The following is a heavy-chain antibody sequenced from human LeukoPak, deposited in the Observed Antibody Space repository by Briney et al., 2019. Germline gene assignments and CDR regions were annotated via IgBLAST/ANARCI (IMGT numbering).Heavy chain of an antibody. V-gene: IGHV4-30-4*08. Sequence: SESLSLTCTVSGGSISSGDYYWTWIRQTPGKGLEWIGYIYYDGNPYYNPSLKSRLSMLVDTSKNQFSLQLSSVTAADTAMYYCARDTPRFLERPKSGWFDPWGQGILVTVSS. CDR2: IYYDGNP. CDR3: ARDTPRFLERPKSGWFDP. CDR1: GGSISSGDYY. J-gene: IGHJ5*02. D-gene: IGHD3-3*01.